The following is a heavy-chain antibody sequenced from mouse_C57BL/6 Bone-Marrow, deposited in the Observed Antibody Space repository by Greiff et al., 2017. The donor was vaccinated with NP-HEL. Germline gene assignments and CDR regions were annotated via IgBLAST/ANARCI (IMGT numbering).Heavy chain of an antibody. CDR3: AREEGNYYGSSYDAMDY. V-gene: IGHV5-4*03. Sequence: EVKLMESGGGLVKPGGSLKLSCAASGFTFSSYAMSWVRQTPEKRLEWVATISDGGSYTYYPDNVKGRFTISRDNAKNNLYLQMSHLKSEDTAMYYCAREEGNYYGSSYDAMDYWGQGTSVTVSS. CDR1: GFTFSSYA. J-gene: IGHJ4*01. CDR2: ISDGGSYT. D-gene: IGHD1-1*01.